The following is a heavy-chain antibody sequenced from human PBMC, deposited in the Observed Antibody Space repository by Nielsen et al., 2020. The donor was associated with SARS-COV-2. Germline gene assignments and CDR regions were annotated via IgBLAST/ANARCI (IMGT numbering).Heavy chain of an antibody. D-gene: IGHD5-24*01. V-gene: IGHV3-53*01. CDR3: AREGRKLPLDY. J-gene: IGHJ4*02. Sequence: GESLKISCAASGVTVSYNYMSWVRQAPGKGLEWVSVFYTGGGTKYADSVRGRFTLSRDNAKNSVYLQMNSLRAEDTAVYYCAREGRKLPLDYWGQGTLVTVSS. CDR2: FYTGGGT. CDR1: GVTVSYNY.